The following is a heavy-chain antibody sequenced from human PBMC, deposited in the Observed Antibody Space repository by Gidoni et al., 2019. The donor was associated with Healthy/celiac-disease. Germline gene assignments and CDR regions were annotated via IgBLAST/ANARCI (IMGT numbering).Heavy chain of an antibody. D-gene: IGHD6-13*01. CDR2: ISGSGGST. V-gene: IGHV3-23*01. CDR3: AKGPIAAAGHFDY. CDR1: GFTFSSYA. Sequence: EVQLLESAGGLVQPGGSLRLSCAAPGFTFSSYAMSWVRQAPGKGLEWVSAISGSGGSTYYADSVKGRFTISRDNSKNTLYLQMNSLRAEDTAVYYCAKGPIAAAGHFDYWGQGTLVTVSS. J-gene: IGHJ4*02.